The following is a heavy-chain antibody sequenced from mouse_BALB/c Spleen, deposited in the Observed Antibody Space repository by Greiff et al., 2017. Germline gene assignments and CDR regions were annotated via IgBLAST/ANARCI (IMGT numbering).Heavy chain of an antibody. J-gene: IGHJ4*01. CDR1: GFNIKDTY. D-gene: IGHD2-3*01. Sequence: EVQLQQSGAELVKPGASVKLSCTASGFNIKDTYMHWVKQRPEQGLEWIGRIDPANGNTKYDPKFQGKATITADTSSNTAYLQLSSLTSEDTAVYYCASDGYYNYAMDYWGQGTSVTVSS. CDR2: IDPANGNT. CDR3: ASDGYYNYAMDY. V-gene: IGHV14-3*02.